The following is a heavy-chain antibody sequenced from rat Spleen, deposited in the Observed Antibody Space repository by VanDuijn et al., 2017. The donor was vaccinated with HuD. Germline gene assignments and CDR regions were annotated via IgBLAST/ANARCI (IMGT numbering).Heavy chain of an antibody. CDR2: IRGNGNT. Sequence: QVQLKESGPGLVQPSQTLSLTCTVSGFSLSSYGVIWVRQPPGKGLEWMGVIRGNGNTNYNSALKSRLSISRDTTKSQVFLKMNNLQTEDTSMYFCARSLPGYNACAYWGKGTLVTVSS. V-gene: IGHV2S61*01. D-gene: IGHD1-4*01. CDR1: GFSLSSYG. J-gene: IGHJ3*01. CDR3: ARSLPGYNACAY.